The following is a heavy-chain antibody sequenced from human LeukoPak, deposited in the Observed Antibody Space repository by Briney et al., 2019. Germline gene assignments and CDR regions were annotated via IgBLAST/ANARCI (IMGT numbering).Heavy chain of an antibody. V-gene: IGHV4-39*07. Sequence: SETLSLTCTVSGGSISSSSYYWGWIRQPPGKGLEWIGSIYYSGSTYYNPSLKSRVTISVDTSKNQFSLKLSSVTAADTAVYYCARVLYYGSGSYYIISTAGNWFDPWGQGTLVTVSS. CDR2: IYYSGST. CDR3: ARVLYYGSGSYYIISTAGNWFDP. D-gene: IGHD3-10*01. J-gene: IGHJ5*02. CDR1: GGSISSSSYY.